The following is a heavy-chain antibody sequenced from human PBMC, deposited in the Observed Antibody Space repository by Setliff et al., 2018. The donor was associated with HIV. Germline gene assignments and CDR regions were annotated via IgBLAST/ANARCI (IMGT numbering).Heavy chain of an antibody. V-gene: IGHV3-23*01. CDR1: GFNYNNFA. CDR3: VRDSYSFYDGTYSYFPLDS. Sequence: SSETLSLSCEVSGFNYNNFAMNWVRQAPGKGLEWVSSIGNTGTSSYYADSVKGRFTISRDTSKNSLFLEMTSLRGEDTAIYYCVRDSYSFYDGTYSYFPLDSWGQGSLVTVSS. CDR2: IGNTGTSS. J-gene: IGHJ4*02. D-gene: IGHD3-22*01.